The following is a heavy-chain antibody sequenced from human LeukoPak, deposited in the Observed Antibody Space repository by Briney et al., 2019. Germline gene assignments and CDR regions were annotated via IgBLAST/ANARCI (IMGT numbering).Heavy chain of an antibody. CDR1: GYTLTELS. J-gene: IGHJ6*03. Sequence: ASVKVSCKVSGYTLTELSMHWVRQAPGQGLEWMGWISAYNGNTNYAQKLQGRVTMTTDTSTSTAYMELRSLRSDDTAVYYCAREYSIGWYFTYYYYYMDVWGKGTTVTVSS. D-gene: IGHD6-19*01. V-gene: IGHV1-18*01. CDR3: AREYSIGWYFTYYYYYMDV. CDR2: ISAYNGNT.